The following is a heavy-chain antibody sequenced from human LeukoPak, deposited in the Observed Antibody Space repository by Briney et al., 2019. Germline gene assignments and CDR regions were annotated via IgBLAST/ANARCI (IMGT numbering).Heavy chain of an antibody. CDR2: IKPDGSEK. D-gene: IGHD3-10*01. Sequence: GGSLRLSCAASGFTFSSYWMSWVRQSPGKGLGWVANIKPDGSEKYFMDSVKGRFTISRDNAKNALYLEMNSLRAEDTAEYFCARERMYSGSGSTYPYYDYWGQGTLVTVSS. CDR1: GFTFSSYW. J-gene: IGHJ4*02. CDR3: ARERMYSGSGSTYPYYDY. V-gene: IGHV3-7*01.